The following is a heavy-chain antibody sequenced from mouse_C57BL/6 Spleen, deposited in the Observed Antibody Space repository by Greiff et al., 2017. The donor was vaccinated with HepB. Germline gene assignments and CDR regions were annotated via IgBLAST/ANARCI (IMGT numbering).Heavy chain of an antibody. V-gene: IGHV1-55*01. Sequence: VKLQQPGAELVKPGASVKMSCKASGYTFTSYWITWVKQRSGQGLEWIGNIYPGSGSTNYNEKFKSKATLTVDTSSSTAYMQLSSLTPEDSAVYYCARSAMDYWGQGTSVTVSS. CDR3: ARSAMDY. CDR1: GYTFTSYW. CDR2: IYPGSGST. J-gene: IGHJ4*01.